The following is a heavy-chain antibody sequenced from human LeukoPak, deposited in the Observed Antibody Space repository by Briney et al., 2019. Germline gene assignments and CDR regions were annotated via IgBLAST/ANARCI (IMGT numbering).Heavy chain of an antibody. D-gene: IGHD1-14*01. Sequence: PGGSLRLSCAASGFTFDDYAMHWVRQAPGKGLEWVSGISWNSGSIGYADSVKGRFTISRDNAKNSLYLQMNSLRAEDMALYYCAKDIGTNSVFHAFDIWGQGTMVTVSS. CDR3: AKDIGTNSVFHAFDI. J-gene: IGHJ3*02. CDR1: GFTFDDYA. CDR2: ISWNSGSI. V-gene: IGHV3-9*03.